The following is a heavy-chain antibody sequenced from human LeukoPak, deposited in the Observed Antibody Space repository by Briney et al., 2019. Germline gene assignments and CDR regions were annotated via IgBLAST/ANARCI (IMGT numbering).Heavy chain of an antibody. CDR1: GFTFSNYG. CDR3: ARGSSRAFDY. CDR2: IITGSGSI. Sequence: PGGSLRLSCAASGFTFSNYGMHWVRQAPGKGLEWISFIITGSGSIYYPDSVKGRFTISRDNARNSLSLQMNSLRDDDTAVYYCARGSSRAFDYWGQGTLVTVSS. D-gene: IGHD2-2*01. J-gene: IGHJ4*02. V-gene: IGHV3-48*02.